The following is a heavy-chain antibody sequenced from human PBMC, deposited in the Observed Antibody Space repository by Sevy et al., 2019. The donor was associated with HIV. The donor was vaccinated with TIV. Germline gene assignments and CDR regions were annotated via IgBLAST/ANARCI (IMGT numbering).Heavy chain of an antibody. V-gene: IGHV3-74*01. CDR2: INPDGSNT. D-gene: IGHD2-21*01. CDR1: GLTFSSYW. Sequence: GGSLRLSCAASGLTFSSYWMHWVRQAPGKGLVWVSRINPDGSNTNYADSVKGRLTISRDNAKNTLYLQMNSLRAEETAVYYCVREGVRSAISATAFDIWGQGTMVTVSS. CDR3: VREGVRSAISATAFDI. J-gene: IGHJ3*02.